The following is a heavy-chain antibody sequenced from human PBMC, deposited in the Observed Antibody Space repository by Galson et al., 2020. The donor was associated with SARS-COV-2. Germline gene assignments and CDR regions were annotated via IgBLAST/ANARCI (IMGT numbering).Heavy chain of an antibody. D-gene: IGHD4-17*01. V-gene: IGHV3-23*01. J-gene: IGHJ2*01. Sequence: KGLEWVSAISGSGGSTYYADSVKGRFTISRDNSKNTLYLQMNSLRAEDTAVYYCAKNSPGLLYWYFDLWGRGTLVTVSS. CDR2: ISGSGGST. CDR3: AKNSPGLLYWYFDL.